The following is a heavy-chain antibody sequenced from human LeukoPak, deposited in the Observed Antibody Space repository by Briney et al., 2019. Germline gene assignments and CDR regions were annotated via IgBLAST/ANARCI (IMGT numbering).Heavy chain of an antibody. CDR3: TTDREVTPDFDY. V-gene: IGHV3-15*01. D-gene: IGHD2-21*02. J-gene: IGHJ4*02. CDR2: IKSKTDGGTT. CDR1: GFTCSNAW. Sequence: GGSLRLSCAASGFTCSNAWMSWVRQAPGKGREGVGRIKSKTDGGTTDYAAPVKGRFTLSRDASKHTLYLQMNSLKTENTGVYFCTTDREVTPDFDYWGQGTLVTVSS.